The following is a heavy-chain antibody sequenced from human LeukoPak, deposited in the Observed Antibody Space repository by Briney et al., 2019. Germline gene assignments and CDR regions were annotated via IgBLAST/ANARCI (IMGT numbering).Heavy chain of an antibody. V-gene: IGHV3-53*01. D-gene: IGHD3-10*01. CDR2: IYSGGST. CDR3: TSGSGSYRTPYYYMDV. Sequence: GGSLRLSCAASGFTVSSNYMSWVRQAPGKGLEWVSVIYSGGSTYYADSVKGRFTISRDNSKNTLYLQMNSLRAEDTAVYYCTSGSGSYRTPYYYMDVWGKGTTVTVSS. J-gene: IGHJ6*03. CDR1: GFTVSSNY.